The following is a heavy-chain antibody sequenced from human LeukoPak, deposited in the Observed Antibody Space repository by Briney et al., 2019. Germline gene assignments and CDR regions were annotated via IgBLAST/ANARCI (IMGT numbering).Heavy chain of an antibody. V-gene: IGHV3-21*01. Sequence: GGSLRLPCAASGFTFSSYSMNWVRQAPGKGLEWVSSISSSSSYIYYADSVKGRFTISRDNAKNSLYLQMNSLRAEDTAVYYCARGGSSYDAFDIWGQGTMVTASS. CDR3: ARGGSSYDAFDI. CDR2: ISSSSSYI. CDR1: GFTFSSYS. D-gene: IGHD6-13*01. J-gene: IGHJ3*02.